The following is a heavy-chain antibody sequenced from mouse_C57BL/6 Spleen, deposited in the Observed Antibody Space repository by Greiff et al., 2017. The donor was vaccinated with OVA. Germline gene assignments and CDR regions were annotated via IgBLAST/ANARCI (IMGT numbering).Heavy chain of an antibody. CDR1: GYTFTDYN. D-gene: IGHD2-5*01. CDR2: INPNNGGT. CDR3: ARGSAYYSNLFAY. Sequence: EVKLQESGPELVKPGASVKIPCKASGYTFTDYNMDWVKQSHGKSLEWIGDINPNNGGTIYNQKFKGKATLTVDKSSSTAYMELRSLTSEDTAVYYCARGSAYYSNLFAYWGQGTLVTVSA. V-gene: IGHV1-18*01. J-gene: IGHJ3*01.